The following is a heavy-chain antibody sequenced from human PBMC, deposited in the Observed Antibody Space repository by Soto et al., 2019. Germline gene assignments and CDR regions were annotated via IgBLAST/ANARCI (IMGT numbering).Heavy chain of an antibody. Sequence: QVQLQEAGPGLVSPSQTLTLTCAVSGASIDNNGYSWTWIREHPGKGREWIGTNNNRGDTYYNPSLKSRLTISLDTSQNHFSLRLNAVTAADTATYYCARGGSGWKALNWFDPWGQGIMVTVSS. CDR2: NNNRGDT. CDR1: GASIDNNGYS. D-gene: IGHD6-19*01. V-gene: IGHV4-31*11. J-gene: IGHJ5*02. CDR3: ARGGSGWKALNWFDP.